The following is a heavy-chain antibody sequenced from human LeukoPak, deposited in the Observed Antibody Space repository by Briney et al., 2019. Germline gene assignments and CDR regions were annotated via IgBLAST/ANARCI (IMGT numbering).Heavy chain of an antibody. CDR2: INSVGSST. CDR3: ARERTSGWDAFDF. D-gene: IGHD6-19*01. Sequence: GRSLRLSCAASGFTFSSFWMHWVRQAPGKGLVWVSRINSVGSSTSYADSVKGRFTISRDNAKNTLYLQMNSLRDEDTAVYYCARERTSGWDAFDFWGQGTLVTVSS. V-gene: IGHV3-74*01. J-gene: IGHJ4*02. CDR1: GFTFSSFW.